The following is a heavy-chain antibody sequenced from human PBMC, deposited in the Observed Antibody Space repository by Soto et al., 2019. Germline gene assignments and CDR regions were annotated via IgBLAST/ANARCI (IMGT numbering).Heavy chain of an antibody. D-gene: IGHD1-26*01. Sequence: ASVKVSCKASGYTFTGYGISWVRQAPGQGLEWMGWISAYNGNTNYAQKLQGRVTMTTDTSTSTAYMELRSLRSDDTAVYYCARVGGGSYFDYYYYGMDVWGQGTTVTVSS. J-gene: IGHJ6*02. V-gene: IGHV1-18*01. CDR2: ISAYNGNT. CDR3: ARVGGGSYFDYYYYGMDV. CDR1: GYTFTGYG.